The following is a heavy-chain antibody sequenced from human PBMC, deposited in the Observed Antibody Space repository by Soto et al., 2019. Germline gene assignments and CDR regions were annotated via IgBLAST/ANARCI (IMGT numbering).Heavy chain of an antibody. CDR1: GFTFSNAW. CDR3: ASAPLYYYYGMDV. Sequence: GGSLRLSCAASGFTFSNAWMSWVRQAPGKGLEWVGRIKSKTDGGTTDYAAPVKGRFTISRDDSKNTLYLQMNSLKTEDTAVYYCASAPLYYYYGMDVWGQGTTVTVSS. CDR2: IKSKTDGGTT. J-gene: IGHJ6*02. V-gene: IGHV3-15*01.